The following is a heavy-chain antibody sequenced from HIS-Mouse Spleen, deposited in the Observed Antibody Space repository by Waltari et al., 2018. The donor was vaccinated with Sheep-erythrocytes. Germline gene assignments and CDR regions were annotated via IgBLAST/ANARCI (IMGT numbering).Heavy chain of an antibody. V-gene: IGHV3-30*18. CDR1: GFTFSSYG. CDR3: AKPVGATTAFDY. Sequence: QVQLVESGGGVVQPGRSLRLSCAASGFTFSSYGMHWVRQAPGKGLEWVAVISYDGSNKYYADSVKGRFTISRDNSKNTLYLQINSLRAEDTAVYYCAKPVGATTAFDYWGQGTLVTVSS. D-gene: IGHD1-26*01. CDR2: ISYDGSNK. J-gene: IGHJ4*02.